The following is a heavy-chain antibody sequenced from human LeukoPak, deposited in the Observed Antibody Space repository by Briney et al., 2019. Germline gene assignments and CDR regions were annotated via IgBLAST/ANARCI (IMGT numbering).Heavy chain of an antibody. V-gene: IGHV1-18*04. CDR2: ISAYKGNT. D-gene: IGHD2-15*01. Sequence: PWASVKVSCKASGYTFTSYGISWVRQAPGQGLEWMGWISAYKGNTNYAQKLQGRVTMTTDTSTSTAYMELRSLRSADTAVYYCARAQGYCSGGSCYSYYYYGMDVWGKGTTVTVSS. J-gene: IGHJ6*04. CDR3: ARAQGYCSGGSCYSYYYYGMDV. CDR1: GYTFTSYG.